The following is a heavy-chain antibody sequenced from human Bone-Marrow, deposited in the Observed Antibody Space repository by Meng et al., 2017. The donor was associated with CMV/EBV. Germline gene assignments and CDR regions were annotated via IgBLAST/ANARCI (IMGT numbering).Heavy chain of an antibody. CDR2: IYHSGST. CDR3: AGGLKSGYDSYNWFDP. Sequence: GSLRLSCTVSGYSISSGYYWGWIRQPPGKRLEWIGSIYHSGSTYYNPSLKSRVTISVDTSKNQFSLKLSSVTAADTAVYYCAGGLKSGYDSYNWFDPWGQGTLVTVSS. D-gene: IGHD5-12*01. J-gene: IGHJ5*02. V-gene: IGHV4-38-2*02. CDR1: GYSISSGYY.